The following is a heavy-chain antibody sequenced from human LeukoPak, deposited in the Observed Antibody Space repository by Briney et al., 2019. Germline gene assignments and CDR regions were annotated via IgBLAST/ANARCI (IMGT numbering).Heavy chain of an antibody. Sequence: SETLSLTCTVSGGSISSYFWTWIRQPAGKGEEWIGRIYTSGSTNYNPSLKSRVTMSVDTSKNQFSLKLSSVTAADTAVYYCARAGDSSGYEYYFDYWGQGTLVTVSS. CDR3: ARAGDSSGYEYYFDY. CDR2: IYTSGST. D-gene: IGHD3-22*01. J-gene: IGHJ4*02. V-gene: IGHV4-4*07. CDR1: GGSISSYF.